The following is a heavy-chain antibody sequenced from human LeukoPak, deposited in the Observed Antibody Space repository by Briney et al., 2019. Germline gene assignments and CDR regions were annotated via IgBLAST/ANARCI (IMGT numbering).Heavy chain of an antibody. D-gene: IGHD6-19*01. CDR1: GGSISSYY. CDR3: ARETYSSGWYPDY. Sequence: SETLSLTCTVSGGSISSYYWSRIRQPPGKGLEWIGYIYYSGSTNYNPSLKSRVTISVDTSKNQFSLKLSSVTAADTAVYYCARETYSSGWYPDYWGQGTLVTVSS. J-gene: IGHJ4*02. V-gene: IGHV4-59*01. CDR2: IYYSGST.